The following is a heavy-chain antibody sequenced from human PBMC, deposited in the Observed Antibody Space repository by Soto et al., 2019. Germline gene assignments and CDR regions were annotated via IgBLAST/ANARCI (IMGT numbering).Heavy chain of an antibody. Sequence: PGGSLRLSCVASGFTFSSYSMNWVRQAPGKGLEWVSSISSSSSYIYYADSVKGRFTISRDNAKNSLYLQMNSLRAEDTAVYYCAGDRILTGHIGDYYYGMDVWGQGTTVTVSS. CDR2: ISSSSSYI. D-gene: IGHD3-9*01. CDR1: GFTFSSYS. CDR3: AGDRILTGHIGDYYYGMDV. J-gene: IGHJ6*02. V-gene: IGHV3-21*01.